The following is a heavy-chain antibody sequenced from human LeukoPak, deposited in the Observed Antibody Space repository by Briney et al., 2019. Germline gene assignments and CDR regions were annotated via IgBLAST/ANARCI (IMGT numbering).Heavy chain of an antibody. J-gene: IGHJ4*02. Sequence: GASVKVSCKASGYTFTGYYMYWVRQAPGQGPEWMGWINPNSGGTNYAQRFQGRVTMTRDTSISTAYMELSRLRSDDTAVYYFARERGYSGYDSGFDYWGQGTLVTVSS. V-gene: IGHV1-2*02. CDR1: GYTFTGYY. D-gene: IGHD5-12*01. CDR2: INPNSGGT. CDR3: ARERGYSGYDSGFDY.